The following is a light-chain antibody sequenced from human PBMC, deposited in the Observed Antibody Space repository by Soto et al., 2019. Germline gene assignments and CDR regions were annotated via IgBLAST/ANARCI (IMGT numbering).Light chain of an antibody. V-gene: IGKV2-28*01. CDR1: QSLLHRNGYNY. J-gene: IGKJ4*01. CDR2: LGS. CDR3: MQALQTPT. Sequence: DIVMTQSPLSLPVTPGEPASISCRSSQSLLHRNGYNYLDWYLQKPGQSPQLLIYLGSNRASGVPDRFSGSGSGTDFTLKISRVEAEDVGVYYGMQALQTPTFGGGAKVEIK.